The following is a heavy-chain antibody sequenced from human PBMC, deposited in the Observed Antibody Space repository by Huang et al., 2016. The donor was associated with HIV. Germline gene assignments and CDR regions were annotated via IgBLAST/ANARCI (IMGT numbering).Heavy chain of an antibody. CDR2: ISPIFGTA. Sequence: QVQLVQSGAEVKKPGSSVKVSCKASGGTFSTYAISWVRQDPGQGLEWMGGISPIFGTANYAQKFQGTVTITADEFTSTAYMELSSLRSEDTALYYCARGRTRSSLYDSYYGLDVWGQGTTVTVSS. CDR1: GGTFSTYA. D-gene: IGHD6-6*01. J-gene: IGHJ6*02. V-gene: IGHV1-69*01. CDR3: ARGRTRSSLYDSYYGLDV.